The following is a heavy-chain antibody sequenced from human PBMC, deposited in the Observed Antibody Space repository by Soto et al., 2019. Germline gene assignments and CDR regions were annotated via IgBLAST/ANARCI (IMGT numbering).Heavy chain of an antibody. CDR1: GFTFSNFE. Sequence: GGSLRLSCAASGFTFSNFEMNWARQAPGKGLEWVSYISVTSSHIYYADSVRGRFTISRDNAKKSLYLQMNSLRAEDTAVYYCARENYESSGYFLDYWGQGTLVTVSS. CDR3: ARENYESSGYFLDY. CDR2: ISVTSSHI. D-gene: IGHD3-22*01. V-gene: IGHV3-48*03. J-gene: IGHJ4*02.